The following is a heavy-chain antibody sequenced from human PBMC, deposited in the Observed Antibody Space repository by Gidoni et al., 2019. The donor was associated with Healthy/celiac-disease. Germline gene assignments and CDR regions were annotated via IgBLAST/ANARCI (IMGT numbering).Heavy chain of an antibody. CDR2: INYSGST. J-gene: IGHJ6*02. Sequence: LQLQESAPGLVTPSATLSLSCTVSGGPISSSSYYWGWLRQHPGKGLEWIGSINYSGSTYYNPSLKSRVTITVDTSKNQFSLKLSAVTAADTAVYYCARDSSDYYYYYGMDVWGQGTTVTVSS. V-gene: IGHV4-39*02. CDR3: ARDSSDYYYYYGMDV. CDR1: GGPISSSSYY. D-gene: IGHD6-19*01.